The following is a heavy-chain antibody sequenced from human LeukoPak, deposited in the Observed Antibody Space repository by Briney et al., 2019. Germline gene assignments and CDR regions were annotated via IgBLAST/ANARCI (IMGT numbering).Heavy chain of an antibody. V-gene: IGHV3-21*01. D-gene: IGHD6-19*01. CDR1: GFTFNSYR. CDR3: ARVNEAVAGTDY. CDR2: ISSSSSYI. J-gene: IGHJ4*02. Sequence: KPGRSLILSCAASGFTFNSYRMNWVRQAPGKGLEWVSSISSSSSYIYYADSVKDRFTISRDNAENSLYLQMNSLRAEDAAVYYCARVNEAVAGTDYWGQGTLVTVSS.